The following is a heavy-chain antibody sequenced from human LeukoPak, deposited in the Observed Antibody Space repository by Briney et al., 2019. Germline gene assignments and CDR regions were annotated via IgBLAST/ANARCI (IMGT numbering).Heavy chain of an antibody. CDR3: ARDPTYYYGSGSPPHIAYYYYHYMDV. CDR2: INPNSGVT. CDR1: GYIFIAYY. J-gene: IGHJ6*03. V-gene: IGHV1-2*02. Sequence: ASVKVSCKASGYIFIAYYMHWVRQAPGQGPEWMGWINPNSGVTNYAQKFQGRVTMTRDTSISTAYMELSRLRSDDTAVYYCARDPTYYYGSGSPPHIAYYYYHYMDVWGKGTTVTISS. D-gene: IGHD3-10*01.